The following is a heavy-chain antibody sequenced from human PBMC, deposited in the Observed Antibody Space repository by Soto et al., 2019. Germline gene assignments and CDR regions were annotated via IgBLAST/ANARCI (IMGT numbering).Heavy chain of an antibody. J-gene: IGHJ6*02. CDR2: IYYSGST. D-gene: IGHD1-1*01. Sequence: QVQLQESGPGLVKPSQTLSLTCTVSGGSISSGGYYWSWIRQHPGKGLEWIGYIYYSGSTYYNPSRKSRVTISVNTSKNQFSLKLSSVTAADTAVYYCATTTGGYYYGMDVWGQGTTVTVSS. CDR1: GGSISSGGYY. V-gene: IGHV4-31*03. CDR3: ATTTGGYYYGMDV.